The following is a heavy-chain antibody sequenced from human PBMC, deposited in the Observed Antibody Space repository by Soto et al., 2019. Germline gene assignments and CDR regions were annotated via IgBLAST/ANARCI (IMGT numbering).Heavy chain of an antibody. D-gene: IGHD2-8*01. Sequence: PVGSLRLSCAAAGFTFTNAWINWVRQAPGKGLEWVGRIKSKTDGGTTDYAEPVKGRFAISRDDSNNMVYLQMNSLKIEDTAVYYCTKDSYSTIIIVRFDYWGHGTLVTVSS. CDR2: IKSKTDGGTT. CDR3: TKDSYSTIIIVRFDY. V-gene: IGHV3-15*07. J-gene: IGHJ4*01. CDR1: GFTFTNAW.